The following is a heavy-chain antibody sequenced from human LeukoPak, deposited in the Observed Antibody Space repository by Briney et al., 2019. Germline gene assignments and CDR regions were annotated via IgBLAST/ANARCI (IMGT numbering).Heavy chain of an antibody. CDR1: GYRFTSYW. Sequence: GESLKISCKGSGYRFTSYWIGWVRQMPGKGLEWMGIIYPGDSDTRYSPSFQGQVTISADKSISTAYLQWSSLKASDTAMYYCARVLFRGYCSSTSCFDAFDIWGQGTMVTVSS. J-gene: IGHJ3*02. V-gene: IGHV5-51*01. CDR2: IYPGDSDT. D-gene: IGHD2-2*01. CDR3: ARVLFRGYCSSTSCFDAFDI.